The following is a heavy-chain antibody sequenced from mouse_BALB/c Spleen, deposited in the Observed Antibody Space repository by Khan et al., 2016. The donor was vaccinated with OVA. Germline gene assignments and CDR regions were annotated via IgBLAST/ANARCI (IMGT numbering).Heavy chain of an antibody. CDR1: GYSFTGYF. Sequence: VQLQQSGPELVKPGASVKISCKASGYSFTGYFIHWVMQSHGKSLEWIGRINPHIGETFYNQKFRGKATLTVDESSSTAHMELRSLASEDSAVYFWARIYGSDFDYWGQGTTLTVSS. J-gene: IGHJ2*01. CDR2: INPHIGET. D-gene: IGHD1-1*01. V-gene: IGHV1-20*02. CDR3: ARIYGSDFDY.